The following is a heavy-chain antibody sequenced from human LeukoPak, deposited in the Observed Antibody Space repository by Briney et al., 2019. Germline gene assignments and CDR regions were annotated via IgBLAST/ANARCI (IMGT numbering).Heavy chain of an antibody. CDR3: VRRRTDGCTGGVWNGYRNYFDP. J-gene: IGHJ5*02. CDR1: GGSIISAGHY. Sequence: SEALSVSCTLPGGSIISAGHYWGWIRHPPGKEMEWLGHIYFIGTTHHKQSLSGRVTLSIDTSNNQFSIRLTSVTAADTALYYNVRRRTDGCTGGVWNGYRNYFDPWGEGTLLTLSS. V-gene: IGHV4-39*01. D-gene: IGHD2-8*02. CDR2: IYFIGTT.